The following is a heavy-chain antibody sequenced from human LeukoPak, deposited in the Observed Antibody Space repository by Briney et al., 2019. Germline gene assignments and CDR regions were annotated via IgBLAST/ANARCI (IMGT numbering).Heavy chain of an antibody. Sequence: GGSLRLSCAASGFTFSSYSMNWVRQAPGKGLEWVSYISSSSSNIFYADSFKGRFTISRDNAQNSLFLQMNSLRVEDTAVYYCARDPPGAHFDYWGQGTLVTVSS. CDR1: GFTFSSYS. J-gene: IGHJ4*02. CDR3: ARDPPGAHFDY. D-gene: IGHD7-27*01. V-gene: IGHV3-21*01. CDR2: ISSSSSNI.